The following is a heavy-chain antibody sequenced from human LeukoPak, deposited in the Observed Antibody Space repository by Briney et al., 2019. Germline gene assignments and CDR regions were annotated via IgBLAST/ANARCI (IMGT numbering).Heavy chain of an antibody. CDR2: ISWNSGSI. D-gene: IGHD4-23*01. V-gene: IGHV3-9*01. J-gene: IGHJ5*02. Sequence: GRSLRLSCAASGFTFDDYAMHWVRQAPGKGLEWVSGISWNSGSIGYADSVKGRFTISRDNAKNSLYLQMNSLRVEDTAIYYCARGGRNYFDPWGQGTLVTVSS. CDR3: ARGGRNYFDP. CDR1: GFTFDDYA.